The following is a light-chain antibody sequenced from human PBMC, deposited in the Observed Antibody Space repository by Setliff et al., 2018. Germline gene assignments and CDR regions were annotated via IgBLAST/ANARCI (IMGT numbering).Light chain of an antibody. V-gene: IGLV2-8*01. CDR2: EVS. CDR1: SSDIGDYNY. Sequence: QSALAQPPSASGSPGQSVTISCTGTSSDIGDYNYVSWYQQHPDKAPKLMIYEVSKRPSGVPDRFSGSKSGNTASLTVSGLQAEDEADYYCNSYAGSNNLVFGTGTQLTVL. CDR3: NSYAGSNNLV. J-gene: IGLJ1*01.